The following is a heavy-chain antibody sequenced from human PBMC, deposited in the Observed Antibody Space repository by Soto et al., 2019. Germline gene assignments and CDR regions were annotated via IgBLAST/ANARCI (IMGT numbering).Heavy chain of an antibody. V-gene: IGHV3-74*01. CDR2: INSDGSST. D-gene: IGHD3-3*01. CDR1: GFTFSSYW. J-gene: IGHJ3*01. Sequence: GGSLRLSCAASGFTFSSYWMHWVRQVPGKGLVWVSRINSDGSSTSYADSVKGRFTISRDNAKNTLYLQMNSLRAEDMAVYYCARGSDFWSGYSNIFDFWGQGTMVTVSS. CDR3: ARGSDFWSGYSNIFDF.